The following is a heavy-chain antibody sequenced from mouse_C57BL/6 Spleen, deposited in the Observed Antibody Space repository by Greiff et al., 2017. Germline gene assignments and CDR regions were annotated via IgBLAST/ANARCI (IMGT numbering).Heavy chain of an antibody. CDR1: GYSFTDYN. CDR2: INPNYGTP. Sequence: VQLKESGPELVKPGASVKISCKASGYSFTDYNMNWVKQSNGKSLEWIGVINPNYGTPSYNQKFKGKATLTVDQSSSTAYMQLNSLTSEDSAVYYCARCPIYDGYPYWYFDVWGTGTTVTVSS. V-gene: IGHV1-39*01. D-gene: IGHD2-3*01. J-gene: IGHJ1*03. CDR3: ARCPIYDGYPYWYFDV.